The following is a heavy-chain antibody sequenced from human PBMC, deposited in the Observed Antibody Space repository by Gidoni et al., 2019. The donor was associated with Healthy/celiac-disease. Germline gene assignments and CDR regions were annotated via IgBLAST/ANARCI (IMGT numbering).Heavy chain of an antibody. D-gene: IGHD2-21*01. J-gene: IGHJ3*02. CDR3: AKEPSPRGVMDFDI. V-gene: IGHV3-23*01. CDR1: GFTFSSYA. Sequence: EVQLFASGGGLVQPGGSLRLSCAASGFTFSSYAMSWVRQAPGKGLEWVSASSGSGGSTYYADSVKGRCTISGDNSKNTLDRQMNSLRAEDTAVYYCAKEPSPRGVMDFDIWGQGTMVTVSS. CDR2: SSGSGGST.